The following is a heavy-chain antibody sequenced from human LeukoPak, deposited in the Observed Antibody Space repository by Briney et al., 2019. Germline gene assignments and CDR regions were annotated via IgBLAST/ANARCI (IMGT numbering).Heavy chain of an antibody. CDR1: GYTFTGYY. Sequence: GASVKVSCKASGYTFTGYYMHWVRQAPGQGLEWMGWINPNSGGTNYAQKFQGRVTMTRDTSISIAYMELSRLRSDDTAVYYCARDSDYGDGFDPWGQGTLVTVSS. CDR3: ARDSDYGDGFDP. J-gene: IGHJ5*02. V-gene: IGHV1-2*02. CDR2: INPNSGGT. D-gene: IGHD4-17*01.